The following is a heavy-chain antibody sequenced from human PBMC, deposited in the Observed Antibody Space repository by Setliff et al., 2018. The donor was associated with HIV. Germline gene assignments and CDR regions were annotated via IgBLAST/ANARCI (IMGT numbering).Heavy chain of an antibody. CDR1: GGTFSSYA. Sequence: ASVKVSCKASGGTFSSYAISWVRQAPGQGLEWMGRIIPSSGGTNYAQKFQGRVTMTRDTSISTAYMELSRLRSDDTAVYYCASKVYCTNGVCLDAFDIWGQGTMVTVSS. V-gene: IGHV1-2*06. D-gene: IGHD2-8*01. J-gene: IGHJ3*02. CDR3: ASKVYCTNGVCLDAFDI. CDR2: IIPSSGGT.